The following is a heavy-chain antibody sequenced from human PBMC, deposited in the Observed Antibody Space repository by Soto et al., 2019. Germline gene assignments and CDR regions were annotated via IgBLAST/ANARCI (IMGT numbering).Heavy chain of an antibody. J-gene: IGHJ1*01. CDR2: IYYSGST. CDR3: ARVRRSSGWYGYFQH. D-gene: IGHD6-19*01. V-gene: IGHV4-31*03. Sequence: QVQLQESGPGLVKPSQTLSLTCTVSGGSISSGGYYWSWIRQHPGKGLEWIGYIYYSGSTYYNTSLKSRVTISVDTSKNQFSLKLSSVTAADTAVYYCARVRRSSGWYGYFQHWGQGTLVTVSS. CDR1: GGSISSGGYY.